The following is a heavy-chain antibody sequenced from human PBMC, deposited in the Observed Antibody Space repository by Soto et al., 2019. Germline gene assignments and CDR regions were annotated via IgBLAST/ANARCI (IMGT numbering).Heavy chain of an antibody. J-gene: IGHJ6*02. Sequence: EVQLVESGGGLVQPGGSLRLSCAASGFTFSSYWMHWVRQVPEKGLVWVSRINSDGSITNYADAVKGRFTISRDNVKNTLYLQMNSLRAEDTAVYYCARPAATVIFYSGMDVWGQGTTVTVSS. CDR3: ARPAATVIFYSGMDV. CDR1: GFTFSSYW. D-gene: IGHD4-17*01. V-gene: IGHV3-74*01. CDR2: INSDGSIT.